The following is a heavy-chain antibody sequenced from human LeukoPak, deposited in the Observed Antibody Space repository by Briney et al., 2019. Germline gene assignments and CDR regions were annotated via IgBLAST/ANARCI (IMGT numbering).Heavy chain of an antibody. CDR1: GFTFSSYA. Sequence: GGSLRLSCAASGFTFSSYAMRWVRQAPGKGLEWVSSISGSGDSTYYADSVKGRFTISRDNSKNTLYLHMNSLRAEDTAVYYCADSNYWYPVDYWGQGTLVTVSS. J-gene: IGHJ4*02. D-gene: IGHD4-11*01. CDR3: ADSNYWYPVDY. V-gene: IGHV3-23*01. CDR2: ISGSGDST.